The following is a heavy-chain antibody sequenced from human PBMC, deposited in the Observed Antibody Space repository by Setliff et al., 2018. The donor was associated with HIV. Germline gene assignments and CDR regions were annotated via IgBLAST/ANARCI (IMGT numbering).Heavy chain of an antibody. V-gene: IGHV3-11*04. CDR3: ARDRGKSGGVLPGWFDS. CDR2: ISSSGNTI. D-gene: IGHD2-15*01. J-gene: IGHJ5*01. Sequence: GGSLRLSCAASGFTVSNNYMTWVRQAPGKGLEWVSYISSSGNTIYYTDSLKGRFTISRDNARSSLYLEMNSLRAEDTAVYYCARDRGKSGGVLPGWFDSWGQGTLVTVSS. CDR1: GFTVSNNY.